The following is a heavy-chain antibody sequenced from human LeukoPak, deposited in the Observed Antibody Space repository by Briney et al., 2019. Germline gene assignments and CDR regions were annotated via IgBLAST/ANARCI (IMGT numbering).Heavy chain of an antibody. D-gene: IGHD1-1*01. CDR3: ARWQLGTFDY. Sequence: SGGSLRLSCAASGFTFSSYAMHWVRQAPGKGLEWVAVISYDGSNKYYADSVKGRFTISRDNSKNTLYLQMNSLRAEDTAVYYCARWQLGTFDYWGQGTLVTVSS. CDR2: ISYDGSNK. V-gene: IGHV3-30-3*01. CDR1: GFTFSSYA. J-gene: IGHJ4*02.